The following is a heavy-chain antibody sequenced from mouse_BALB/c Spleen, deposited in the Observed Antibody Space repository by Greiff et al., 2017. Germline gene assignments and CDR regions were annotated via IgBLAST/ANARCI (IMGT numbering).Heavy chain of an antibody. V-gene: IGHV5-12-1*01. J-gene: IGHJ3*01. Sequence: EVQLVESGGGLVKPGGSLKLSCAASGFAFSSYDMSWVRQTPEKRLEWVAYISSGGGSTYYPDTVKGRFTISRDNAKNTLYLQMSSLKSEDTAMYYCARQGGDGYCAYWGQGTLVTVSA. CDR2: ISSGGGST. D-gene: IGHD2-3*01. CDR3: ARQGGDGYCAY. CDR1: GFAFSSYD.